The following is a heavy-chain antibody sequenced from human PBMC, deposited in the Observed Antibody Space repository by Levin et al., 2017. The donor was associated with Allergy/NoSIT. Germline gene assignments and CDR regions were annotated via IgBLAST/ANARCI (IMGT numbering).Heavy chain of an antibody. J-gene: IGHJ4*02. CDR2: INWKGGRT. CDR3: ARDKGIAVAGGFDY. CDR1: GFTFDDYG. Sequence: GGSLRLSCAASGFTFDDYGMNWVRQAPGKGLEWDSGINWKGGRTGYADSVKGRFTISRDNAKNSLYLQMNSLRAEDTALYYCARDKGIAVAGGFDYWGQGTLVTVSS. V-gene: IGHV3-20*04. D-gene: IGHD6-19*01.